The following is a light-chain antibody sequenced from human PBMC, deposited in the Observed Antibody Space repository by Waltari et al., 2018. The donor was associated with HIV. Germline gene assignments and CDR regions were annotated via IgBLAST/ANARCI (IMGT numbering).Light chain of an antibody. J-gene: IGKJ4*01. V-gene: IGKV4-1*01. CDR2: WAS. Sequence: DIVMTQSPDSLAVSLGERATINCRSSRTVLYDSNNQNYLAWYQQKPGQPPKVIISWASTRSVGDSDRFSGSGSGTNFSLIINSLQADDLAVYYCHQYYSLPYTFGGGTKVEIK. CDR1: RTVLYDSNNQNY. CDR3: HQYYSLPYT.